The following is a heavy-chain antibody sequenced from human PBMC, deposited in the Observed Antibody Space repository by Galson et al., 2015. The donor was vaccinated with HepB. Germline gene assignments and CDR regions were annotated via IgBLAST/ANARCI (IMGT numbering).Heavy chain of an antibody. D-gene: IGHD6-25*01. V-gene: IGHV3-7*03. CDR2: IKQDGSEK. Sequence: SLRLSCAASGFTFSSYWMSWVRQAPGKGLEWVANIKQDGSEKYYVDSVKGRFTISRDNAKSSLYLQMNSLRAEDTAVYYCARGNSSASPLDYWGQGTLVTVSS. J-gene: IGHJ4*02. CDR1: GFTFSSYW. CDR3: ARGNSSASPLDY.